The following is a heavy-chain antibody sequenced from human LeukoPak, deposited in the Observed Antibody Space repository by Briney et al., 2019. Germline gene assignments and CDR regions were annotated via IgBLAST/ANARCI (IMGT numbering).Heavy chain of an antibody. D-gene: IGHD3-22*01. J-gene: IGHJ4*02. CDR1: GFTFSTYS. CDR3: ARELYDSSGYGNRIDY. CDR2: IYYSGST. Sequence: PGGSLRLSCAASGFTFSTYSMNWVRQPPGKGLEWIGSIYYSGSTYYNPSLKSRVTISVDTSKNQFSLKLSSVTAADTAVYYCARELYDSSGYGNRIDYWGQGTLVTVSS. V-gene: IGHV4-39*07.